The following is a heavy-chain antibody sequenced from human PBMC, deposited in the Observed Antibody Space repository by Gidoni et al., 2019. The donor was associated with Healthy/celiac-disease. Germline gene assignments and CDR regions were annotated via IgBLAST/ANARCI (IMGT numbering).Heavy chain of an antibody. V-gene: IGHV4-4*07. D-gene: IGHD2-2*02. Sequence: QVQLQESGPGLVKPSETLSLTCTVSGGSISSYYWSWIRQPAGKGLEWIGRIYTSGSTNYNPSLKSRVTMSVDTSKNQFSLKLSSVTAADTAVYYCAREPGPDCSSTSCYRVGFDYWGQGTLVTVSS. CDR1: GGSISSYY. CDR2: IYTSGST. J-gene: IGHJ4*02. CDR3: AREPGPDCSSTSCYRVGFDY.